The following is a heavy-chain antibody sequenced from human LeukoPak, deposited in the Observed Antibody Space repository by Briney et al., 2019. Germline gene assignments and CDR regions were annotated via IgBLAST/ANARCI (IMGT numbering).Heavy chain of an antibody. CDR2: ISGSGGST. CDR1: GFTFSSYA. Sequence: GSLRLSCAASGFTFSSYAMSWVRQAPGKGLEWVSAISGSGGSTYYADSVKGRFTISRDNSKNTLYLQMNSLRAEGTAVYYCAKRGSSTSCFDYWGQGTLVTVSS. J-gene: IGHJ4*02. CDR3: AKRGSSTSCFDY. V-gene: IGHV3-23*01. D-gene: IGHD2-2*01.